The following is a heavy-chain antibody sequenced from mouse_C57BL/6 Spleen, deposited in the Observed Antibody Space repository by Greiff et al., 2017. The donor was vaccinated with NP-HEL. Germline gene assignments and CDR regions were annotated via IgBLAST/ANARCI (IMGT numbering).Heavy chain of an antibody. CDR2: INPSSGYT. CDR1: GYTFTSYT. CDR3: AREGLIHYGNSYYAMDY. J-gene: IGHJ4*01. V-gene: IGHV1-4*01. Sequence: QVQLQQSGAELARPGASVKMSCKASGYTFTSYTMHWVKQRPGQGLEWIGYINPSSGYTKYNQKFKDKATLTADKSSSTAYMQLSSLTSEDSAVYYCAREGLIHYGNSYYAMDYWGQGTSVTVSS. D-gene: IGHD2-1*01.